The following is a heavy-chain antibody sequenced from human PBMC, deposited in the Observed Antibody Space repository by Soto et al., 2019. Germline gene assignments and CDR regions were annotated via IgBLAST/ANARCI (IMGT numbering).Heavy chain of an antibody. CDR2: INWNSGSI. V-gene: IGHV3-9*01. D-gene: IGHD6-13*01. CDR1: GFTFDDYA. CDR3: VKDESINWYSGHFRH. J-gene: IGHJ1*01. Sequence: EVQLVESGGGLVQPGRSPRLSCAASGFTFDDYAMHWVRQVPGKGLEWVSGINWNSGSIGYGDSVKGRFAISRDNAKSCLHLQMNSLSAEETAIYYCVKDESINWYSGHFRHWGQGTLVTVSS.